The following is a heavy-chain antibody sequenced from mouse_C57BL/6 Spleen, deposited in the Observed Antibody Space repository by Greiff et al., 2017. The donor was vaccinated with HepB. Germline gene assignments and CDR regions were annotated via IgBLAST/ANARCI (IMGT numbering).Heavy chain of an antibody. CDR2: IDPSDSYT. Sequence: QVQLQQPGAELVMPGASVKLSCKASGYTFTSYWMHWVKQGPGQGLEWIGEIDPSDSYTNYNQKFKGKSTLTVDKSSSTAYMQLSSLTSEDSAVYYCARGGYYAMDYWGQGTSVTVSS. CDR1: GYTFTSYW. J-gene: IGHJ4*01. CDR3: ARGGYYAMDY. V-gene: IGHV1-69*01.